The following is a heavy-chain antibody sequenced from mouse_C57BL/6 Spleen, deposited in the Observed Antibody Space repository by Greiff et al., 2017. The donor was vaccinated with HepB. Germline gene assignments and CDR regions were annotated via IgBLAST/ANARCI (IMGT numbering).Heavy chain of an antibody. Sequence: QVQLKQPGAELVKPGASVKMSCKASGYTFTSYWITWVKQRPGNGLEWIGDIYPGSGSTNYNEKFKSKATLTVDTSSSTAYMQLSSLTSEDSAVYYCARRDDYYGSSEDAMDYWGQGTSVTVAS. V-gene: IGHV1-55*01. J-gene: IGHJ4*01. CDR2: IYPGSGST. CDR3: ARRDDYYGSSEDAMDY. CDR1: GYTFTSYW. D-gene: IGHD1-1*01.